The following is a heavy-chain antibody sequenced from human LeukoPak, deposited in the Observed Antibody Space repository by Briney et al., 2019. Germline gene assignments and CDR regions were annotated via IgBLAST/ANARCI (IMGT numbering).Heavy chain of an antibody. Sequence: PSETLSLTCAVYGESFSGYYWSWIRQPPGKGLEWIGEINHSGSTNYNPSLKSRVTISVDTSKNQFSLKLSSVTAADTAVYYCAREALPPGIAAAGREEKDWYFDLWGRGTLVTVSS. CDR2: INHSGST. J-gene: IGHJ2*01. V-gene: IGHV4-34*01. D-gene: IGHD6-13*01. CDR3: AREALPPGIAAAGREEKDWYFDL. CDR1: GESFSGYY.